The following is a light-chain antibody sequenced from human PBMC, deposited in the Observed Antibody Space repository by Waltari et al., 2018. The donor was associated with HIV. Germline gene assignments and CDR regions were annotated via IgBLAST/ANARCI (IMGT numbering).Light chain of an antibody. CDR1: IGAGFD. CDR2: NNT. J-gene: IGLJ2*01. V-gene: IGLV1-40*01. Sequence: QSVLTQPPSESGAPGQRVTISNIGAGFDVHWYQQLPGTVPKVLIYNNTDRPSGVPDRFSGSKAATSASLAITGLQAEDEANYYCQSYDISLSGWVFGGGTKLTVL. CDR3: QSYDISLSGWV.